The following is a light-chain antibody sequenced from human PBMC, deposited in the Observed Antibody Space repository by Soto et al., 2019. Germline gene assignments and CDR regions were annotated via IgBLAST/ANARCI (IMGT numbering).Light chain of an antibody. Sequence: EIVLTQSPATLSLSPGERATLSCRASQSVSSYSAWYQQKPGQAPRLLIYDASNRATGIPARFSGSGSGTDFTLTISSLEPEDFAVYYCQQRSNWPPIT. CDR3: QQRSNWPPIT. CDR2: DAS. V-gene: IGKV3-11*01. CDR1: QSVSSY. J-gene: IGKJ5*01.